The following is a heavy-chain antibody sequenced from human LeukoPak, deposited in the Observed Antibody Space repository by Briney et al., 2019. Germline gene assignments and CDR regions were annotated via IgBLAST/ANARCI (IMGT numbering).Heavy chain of an antibody. J-gene: IGHJ4*02. CDR2: ISSSSSYI. D-gene: IGHD3-10*01. CDR3: VRVTLYYYDSESYYFFEH. V-gene: IGHV3-21*01. Sequence: PGGSLRLSCAASGFTFSSYSMNWVRQAPGKGLEWVSSISSSSSYIYYADSVKGRFTISRDNAKNSLYLQMNTLRVEDTAIYYCVRVTLYYYDSESYYFFEHWGQGTPVTASS. CDR1: GFTFSSYS.